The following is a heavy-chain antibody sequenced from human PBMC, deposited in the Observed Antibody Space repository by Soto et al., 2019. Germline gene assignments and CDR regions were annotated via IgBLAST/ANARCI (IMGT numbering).Heavy chain of an antibody. CDR3: AHSGSSSWYRFVNI. CDR2: IYWDDDK. CDR1: GFSLSTSGVG. V-gene: IGHV2-5*02. J-gene: IGHJ3*02. D-gene: IGHD6-13*01. Sequence: QITLKESGPTLVKPTQTLTLTCTFSGFSLSTSGVGVGWIRQPPGKALEWLALIYWDDDKRYTPSLKSRLTITKDTSKNQVVLTMTNMDPVDTATFYCAHSGSSSWYRFVNIWGQGTMVTVSS.